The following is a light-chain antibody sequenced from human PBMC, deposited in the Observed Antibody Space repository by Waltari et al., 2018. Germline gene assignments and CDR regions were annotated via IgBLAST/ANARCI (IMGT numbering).Light chain of an antibody. CDR2: DVS. CDR3: CSYAGSYTGV. Sequence: QSALTQPRSVSGSPGQSVTISFTGTSSDVGGSTYVSWYQQHPGKAPKLMIYDVSKRPSGVPDRFSGSKSGNTASLTISGLQAEDEADYYCCSYAGSYTGVFGGGTKLTVL. CDR1: SSDVGGSTY. V-gene: IGLV2-11*01. J-gene: IGLJ2*01.